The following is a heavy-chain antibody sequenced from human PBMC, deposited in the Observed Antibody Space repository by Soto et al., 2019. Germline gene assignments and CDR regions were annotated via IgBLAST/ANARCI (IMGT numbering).Heavy chain of an antibody. V-gene: IGHV3-74*01. CDR1: GFAFSSYW. CDR3: ARVGQGRYYFDY. J-gene: IGHJ4*02. Sequence: GGSMRLSCSGSGFAFSSYWIHWVRPVPGKGLVWVSRINSDGSTTSYADSVRGRFTISRDNAKDTLYLQMNSLRAEDTALYYCARVGQGRYYFDYWGQGTLVTVSS. CDR2: INSDGSTT.